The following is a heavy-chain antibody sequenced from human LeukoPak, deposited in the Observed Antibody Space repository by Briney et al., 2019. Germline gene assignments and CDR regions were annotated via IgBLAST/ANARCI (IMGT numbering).Heavy chain of an antibody. CDR2: IYWDDDK. CDR1: GFSLSTNGAA. J-gene: IGHJ4*02. V-gene: IGHV2-5*02. CDR3: VHKPQAMIPRFPRSQTVYYFDY. Sequence: SGPTLVNPTQTLTLTCTFSGFSLSTNGAAVGWIRQPPGKALEWLGFIYWDDDKRYSPSLKSRLTITKDTSKNQVVLTMTNMDPVDTATYYCVHKPQAMIPRFPRSQTVYYFDYWGQGTLVTVSS. D-gene: IGHD3-22*01.